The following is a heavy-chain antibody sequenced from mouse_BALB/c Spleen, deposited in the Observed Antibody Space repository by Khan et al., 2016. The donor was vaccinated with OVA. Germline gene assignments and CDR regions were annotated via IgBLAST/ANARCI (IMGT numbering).Heavy chain of an antibody. D-gene: IGHD2-1*01. CDR1: GFTFSSFG. CDR3: ARSGGNFHWYFDV. CDR2: ISSGSSTI. Sequence: EVQLVESGGGLVQPGGSRKLSCVVSGFTFSSFGMHWVRQAPKKGLEWVASISSGSSTIYYVDTVKGRFPISRDNPKHTLFLQMTSLRSEDTAMYYCARSGGNFHWYFDVWGAGTSVTVSS. V-gene: IGHV5-17*02. J-gene: IGHJ1*01.